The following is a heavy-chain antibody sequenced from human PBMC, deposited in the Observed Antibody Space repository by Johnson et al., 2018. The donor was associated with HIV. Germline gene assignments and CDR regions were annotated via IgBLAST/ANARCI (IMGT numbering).Heavy chain of an antibody. J-gene: IGHJ3*02. CDR3: ARDFATMIVVVPYAFDI. CDR2: ISWNSANI. Sequence: LVESGGGVVQPGRSLRLSCAASGFTFSHYAMHWVRQAPGKSLEWVSGISWNSANIGHADSVKGRFTISRDNAKNSLYLQMNSLRAEDTAVYYCARDFATMIVVVPYAFDIWGQGTTVTVSS. D-gene: IGHD3-22*01. V-gene: IGHV3-9*01. CDR1: GFTFSHYA.